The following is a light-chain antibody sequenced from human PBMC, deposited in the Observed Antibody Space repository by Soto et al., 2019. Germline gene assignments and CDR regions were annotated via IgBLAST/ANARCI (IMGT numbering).Light chain of an antibody. Sequence: QSALIQPPSVSGSPGQSVTISCTGTSSDVESYDYVSWYQQHPGTVPKPMIYNVNTQPLGVTDRFSGSKSGNTASMTNSGLQAEDEDDYYCCSYTSSASVVFGGGTKLTVL. CDR2: NVN. J-gene: IGLJ2*01. CDR3: CSYTSSASVV. CDR1: SSDVESYDY. V-gene: IGLV2-11*01.